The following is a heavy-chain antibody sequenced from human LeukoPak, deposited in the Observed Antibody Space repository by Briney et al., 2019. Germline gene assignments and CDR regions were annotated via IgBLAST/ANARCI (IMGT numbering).Heavy chain of an antibody. CDR3: ARGYGDYENYFDY. Sequence: GGSLRLSCAASGFTFSSYWMSWVRQAPGKGLEWVANIKQDGSEKYYVDSVKGRFTISRDNAKNSLYLQMNSLRAEDTAVYYCARGYGDYENYFDYWGQGTLVTASS. CDR2: IKQDGSEK. D-gene: IGHD4-17*01. CDR1: GFTFSSYW. V-gene: IGHV3-7*01. J-gene: IGHJ4*02.